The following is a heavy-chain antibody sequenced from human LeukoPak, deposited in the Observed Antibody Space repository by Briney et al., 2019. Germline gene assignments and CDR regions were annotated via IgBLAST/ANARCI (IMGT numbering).Heavy chain of an antibody. CDR1: GYTLTELS. J-gene: IGHJ4*02. CDR3: ALSKQWLANPPGY. Sequence: GASVKVSCKVSGYTLTELSMHWVRQAPGKGLEWAGGFDPEDGETIYAQKFQGRVTMTEDTSTDTAYMELSGLRSEDTAVYYCALSKQWLANPPGYWGQGTLVTVSS. V-gene: IGHV1-24*01. D-gene: IGHD6-19*01. CDR2: FDPEDGET.